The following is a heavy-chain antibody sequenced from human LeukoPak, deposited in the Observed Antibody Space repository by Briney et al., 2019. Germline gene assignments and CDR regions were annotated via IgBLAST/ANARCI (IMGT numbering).Heavy chain of an antibody. CDR1: GYTFTNYG. CDR3: ARDYDILTGYYRIPFDY. Sequence: ASVKVSCKASGYTFTNYGISWVRQAPGQGLEWMGWISAYNGNTNYAQKLQGRVTMTTDTSTSTAYMELRSLRSDDTAVYYCARDYDILTGYYRIPFDYWGQGTLVTVSS. CDR2: ISAYNGNT. V-gene: IGHV1-18*01. D-gene: IGHD3-9*01. J-gene: IGHJ4*02.